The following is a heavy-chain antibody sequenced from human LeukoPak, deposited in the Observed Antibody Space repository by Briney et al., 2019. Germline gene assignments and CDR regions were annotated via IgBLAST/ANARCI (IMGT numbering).Heavy chain of an antibody. CDR2: IYHSGDT. CDR1: GWSISSGYY. V-gene: IGHV4-38-2*02. J-gene: IGHJ3*02. Sequence: PSETLSLTCTVSGWSISSGYYWGWIRQPPGKGLEWIGSIYHSGDTYYNPSLKSRVTISVDTSKNQFSLKLSSVTAADTAVYYCAKHDSSTSRRRRTTIGAFDIWGQGTMVTVSS. CDR3: AKHDSSTSRRRRTTIGAFDI. D-gene: IGHD2-2*01.